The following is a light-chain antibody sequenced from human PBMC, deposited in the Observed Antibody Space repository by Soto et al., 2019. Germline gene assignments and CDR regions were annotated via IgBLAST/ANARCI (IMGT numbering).Light chain of an antibody. J-gene: IGKJ1*01. CDR2: DGS. CDR1: QSINTW. Sequence: DIQMTQSPSTVSASVGDRITITCRASQSINTWLAWYRQRPGEAPQLLIYDGSTLATGVPSRFSGSGSGTDFTLSISRLQPDDFAIFYCQQYQTYSRTFGQGTKVEVK. V-gene: IGKV1-5*01. CDR3: QQYQTYSRT.